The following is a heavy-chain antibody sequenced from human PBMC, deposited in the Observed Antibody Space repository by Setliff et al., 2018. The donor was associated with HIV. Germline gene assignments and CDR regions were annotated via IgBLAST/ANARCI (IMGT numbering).Heavy chain of an antibody. CDR1: GGSTTSGGYY. CDR2: IYYSGSA. Sequence: SETLSLTCSVSGGSTTSGGYYWSWIRQHPGKGLEYIGYIYYSGSATYNPYLKRQASISDDPSTNEFSLKWSSVTAADTDFYYGARGGAFGGRDSCYYLDYWGQGSLVTVSS. J-gene: IGHJ4*02. CDR3: ARGGAFGGRDSCYYLDY. V-gene: IGHV4-31*01. D-gene: IGHD2-21*02.